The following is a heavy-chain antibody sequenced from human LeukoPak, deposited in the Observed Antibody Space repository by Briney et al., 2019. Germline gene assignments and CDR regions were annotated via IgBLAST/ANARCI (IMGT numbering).Heavy chain of an antibody. Sequence: HPGRSLRLSCEASGFTFDDYGMHWVRQAPGKGLEWVSTISWSSASVGYVDSVKGRFTISRDNAKKTLYLQMNSLRPEDTALYYCAKDYGYSSSWYDYWGQGTLVTVPS. V-gene: IGHV3-9*01. J-gene: IGHJ4*02. CDR2: ISWSSASV. CDR3: AKDYGYSSSWYDY. D-gene: IGHD6-13*01. CDR1: GFTFDDYG.